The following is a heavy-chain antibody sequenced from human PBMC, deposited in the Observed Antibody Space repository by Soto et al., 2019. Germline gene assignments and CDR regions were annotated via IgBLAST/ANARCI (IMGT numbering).Heavy chain of an antibody. CDR2: IYYSGST. V-gene: IGHV4-30-4*01. CDR3: ARDNWLRPTAFNYFDY. D-gene: IGHD5-18*01. J-gene: IGHJ4*02. Sequence: SETLSLTCTVSGGSISSGYYYWIWIRHPPGKGLEWIGYIYYSGSTYYNPSLKSRVTISVDTSKNQFSLKLGSVTAADTAVYYCARDNWLRPTAFNYFDYWGQGTLVTVSS. CDR1: GGSISSGYYY.